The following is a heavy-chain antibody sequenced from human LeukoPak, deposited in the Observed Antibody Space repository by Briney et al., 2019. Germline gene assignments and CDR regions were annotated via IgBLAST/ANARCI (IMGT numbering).Heavy chain of an antibody. J-gene: IGHJ6*03. CDR1: GFTFSSYG. V-gene: IGHV3-30*02. CDR2: IRYDGSNK. CDR3: AKAVGATKYYYYYYYMDV. D-gene: IGHD1-26*01. Sequence: GGSLRLSCAASGFTFSSYGMHWVRQAPGKGLEWVAFIRYDGSNKYYADSVKGRFTISRDNSKNTPYLQMNSLRAEDTAVYYCAKAVGATKYYYYYYYMDVWGKGTTVTISS.